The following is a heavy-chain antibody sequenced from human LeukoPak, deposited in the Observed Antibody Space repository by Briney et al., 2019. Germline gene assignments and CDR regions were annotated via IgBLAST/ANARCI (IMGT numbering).Heavy chain of an antibody. V-gene: IGHV3-11*01. D-gene: IGHD3-10*01. CDR2: ISGNGGDI. CDR3: VRHAGRAGGQ. J-gene: IGHJ4*02. Sequence: GGSLRLSCAASGFSFGGHYMSWLRQAPGKGPEWISHISGNGGDIAYADSVKGRFTISRDNAKNSLHLQMNSLRVEDTAVYHCVRHAGRAGGQWGQGALIAVSS. CDR1: GFSFGGHY.